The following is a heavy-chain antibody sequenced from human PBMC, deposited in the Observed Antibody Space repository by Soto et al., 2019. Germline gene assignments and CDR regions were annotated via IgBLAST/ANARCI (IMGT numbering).Heavy chain of an antibody. J-gene: IGHJ4*02. V-gene: IGHV4-59*01. D-gene: IGHD5-18*01. Sequence: ASETLSLTCTVSSGSMNSYYWSWIRQPPGKGLEWIGNIYYSGSTNYNPSLKSRVTISVDTSKNQFSLKLSSVTAADTAVYYCAKYSYGGRYFDYWGQGSLVTVSS. CDR2: IYYSGST. CDR3: AKYSYGGRYFDY. CDR1: SGSMNSYY.